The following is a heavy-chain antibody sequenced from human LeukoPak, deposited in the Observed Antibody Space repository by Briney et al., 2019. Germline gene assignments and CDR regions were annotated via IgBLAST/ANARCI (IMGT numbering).Heavy chain of an antibody. J-gene: IGHJ4*02. Sequence: GGTLGLSCAASGFTFSSYGMSWVRQPPGKGLEWVANIKKDGSEKYYVDSVKGRFTISRDNAKTSLYLQMNSLRAEDTALYYCARDLSGVTGYTYGRGIDYWGQGTLVTVSS. D-gene: IGHD5-18*01. V-gene: IGHV3-7*01. CDR3: ARDLSGVTGYTYGRGIDY. CDR1: GFTFSSYG. CDR2: IKKDGSEK.